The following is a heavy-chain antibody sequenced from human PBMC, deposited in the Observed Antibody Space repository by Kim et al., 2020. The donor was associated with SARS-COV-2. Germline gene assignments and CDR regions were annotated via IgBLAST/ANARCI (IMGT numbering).Heavy chain of an antibody. Sequence: YSDTVKRQYTISRDDSKNTLYLQKNRLRVEDAAIYYCAKVVGASQVDYWGQGTLVTVSS. V-gene: IGHV3-23*01. J-gene: IGHJ4*02. D-gene: IGHD1-26*01. CDR3: AKVVGASQVDY.